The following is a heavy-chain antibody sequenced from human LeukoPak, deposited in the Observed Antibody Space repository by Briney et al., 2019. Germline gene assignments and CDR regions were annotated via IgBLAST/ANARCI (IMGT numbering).Heavy chain of an antibody. Sequence: SETLSLTCAVYGGSFSGYYWSWIRHPPAKGLEWIGKINHSGSTNYNPSLKSRVTISVDTSKNQFSLKLSSVTAADTAVDYGARCRLWSMWVYYYYGRHVWGQGTTVTVSS. CDR2: INHSGST. CDR3: ARCRLWSMWVYYYYGRHV. CDR1: GGSFSGYY. V-gene: IGHV4-34*01. J-gene: IGHJ6*02. D-gene: IGHD4/OR15-4a*01.